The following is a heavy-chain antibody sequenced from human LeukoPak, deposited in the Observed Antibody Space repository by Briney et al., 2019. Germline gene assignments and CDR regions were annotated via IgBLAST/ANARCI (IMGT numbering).Heavy chain of an antibody. V-gene: IGHV3-66*01. CDR1: GFTVSSNY. D-gene: IGHD5-18*01. J-gene: IGHJ4*02. CDR2: IYSGGST. CDR3: ARVRSYGSYYFDY. Sequence: GGSLRLSCAASGFTVSSNYMSWVRQAPGKGLEWVSVIYSGGSTYYADSVKGRFTISRDNAKNSLYLQMNSLRAEDTAVYYCARVRSYGSYYFDYWGQGTLVTVSS.